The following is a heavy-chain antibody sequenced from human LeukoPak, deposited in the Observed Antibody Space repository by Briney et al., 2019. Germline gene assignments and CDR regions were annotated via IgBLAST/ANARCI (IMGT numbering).Heavy chain of an antibody. CDR2: INPNSGNT. CDR1: GYTFTGYY. Sequence: ASVKVSCKASGYTFTGYYMHWVRQAPGQGLEWMGWINPNSGNTNYAQKLQGRVTMTTDTSTSTAYMELRSLRSDDTAVYYCARGGAYYDGTNFDYWGQGTLVTVSS. CDR3: ARGGAYYDGTNFDY. J-gene: IGHJ4*02. D-gene: IGHD3-22*01. V-gene: IGHV1-18*04.